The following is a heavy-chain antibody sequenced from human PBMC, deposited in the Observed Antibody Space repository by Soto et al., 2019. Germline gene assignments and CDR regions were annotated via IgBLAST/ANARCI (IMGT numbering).Heavy chain of an antibody. D-gene: IGHD5-18*01. J-gene: IGHJ4*02. CDR2: ISAYNGNT. V-gene: IGHV1-18*01. Sequence: GASVKVSCKASGYTFTSYGISWVRQAPGQGLEWMGWISAYNGNTNYAQKLQGRVTMTTDTSTSTAYMELRSLRSDDTAVYYCARDTVDTAMAPYYFDYWGQGTLVTVSS. CDR1: GYTFTSYG. CDR3: ARDTVDTAMAPYYFDY.